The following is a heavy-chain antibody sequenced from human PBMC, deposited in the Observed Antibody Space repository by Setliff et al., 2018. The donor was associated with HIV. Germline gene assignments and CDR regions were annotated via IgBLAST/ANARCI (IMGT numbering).Heavy chain of an antibody. V-gene: IGHV4-39*07. Sequence: SETLSLTCTVSGGSIRSSRYYWGWIRQPPGKGLEWIGSIYYSGNTYFNPSLKSRLTMSVDTSKNQFSLKLSSVTAADTAVFYCARGTTGYSTIWYRNGLTYYYYMDVWGKGTSVTVSS. CDR2: IYYSGNT. CDR3: ARGTTGYSTIWYRNGLTYYYYMDV. J-gene: IGHJ6*03. D-gene: IGHD6-13*01. CDR1: GGSIRSSRYY.